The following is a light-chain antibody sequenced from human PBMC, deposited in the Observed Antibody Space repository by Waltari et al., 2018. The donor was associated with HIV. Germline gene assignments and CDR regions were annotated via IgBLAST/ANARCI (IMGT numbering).Light chain of an antibody. Sequence: QSALTQPRSVSGSPGQSVTISCTGTSSDVGGYNYVSWYQHHPGKAPKFMIYDFTKRPSGVPDRFSGSKSCNTASLTISCLQAEDDADYYCCSYAGRYTYVFGTGTKVTVL. CDR2: DFT. CDR1: SSDVGGYNY. J-gene: IGLJ1*01. V-gene: IGLV2-11*01. CDR3: CSYAGRYTYV.